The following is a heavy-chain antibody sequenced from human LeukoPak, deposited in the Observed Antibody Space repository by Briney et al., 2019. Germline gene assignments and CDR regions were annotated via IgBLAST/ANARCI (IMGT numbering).Heavy chain of an antibody. J-gene: IGHJ4*02. V-gene: IGHV1-46*01. CDR2: VNPNDGST. CDR1: GYTFINYY. CDR3: ARDASSKPLDY. Sequence: ASVKVSCKASGYTFINYYMHWVRQAPGQGLEWMGIVNPNDGSTSYAQKFQGRVTMTRETSTSTVYMELNSLRSEDTAVYYCARDASSKPLDYWGQGTLVTVSS.